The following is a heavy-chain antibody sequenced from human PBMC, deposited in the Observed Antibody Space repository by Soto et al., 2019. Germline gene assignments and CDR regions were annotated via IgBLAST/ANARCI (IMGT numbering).Heavy chain of an antibody. V-gene: IGHV1-18*01. CDR3: XXXXXAVADDTYYGMDV. J-gene: IGHJ6*02. D-gene: IGHD6-19*01. CDR2: ISVYNGNT. Sequence: QVQLAQSGVEVKKPGASVKVSCKAFGYTLTRNGISWVRQAPGQGLEWMGWISVYNGNTNYAQKFQGRVTMTTDTSTSTAYMELRSLRSXXTXXXXXXXXXXAVADDTYYGMDVWGQXTTVX. CDR1: GYTLTRNG.